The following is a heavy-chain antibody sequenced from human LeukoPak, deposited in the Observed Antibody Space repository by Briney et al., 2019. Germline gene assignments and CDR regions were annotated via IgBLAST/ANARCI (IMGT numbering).Heavy chain of an antibody. J-gene: IGHJ4*02. Sequence: GGSLRLSCAASGFTVSSNYMSWVRQAPGKGLEWVSVIYSGGSTYYADSVKGRFTISRDNSKNTLYLQMNSLRAEDTAIYYCARRAGEYSHPYDYWGQGTLVAVSS. CDR3: ARRAGEYSHPYDY. CDR1: GFTVSSNY. V-gene: IGHV3-53*01. D-gene: IGHD2-15*01. CDR2: IYSGGST.